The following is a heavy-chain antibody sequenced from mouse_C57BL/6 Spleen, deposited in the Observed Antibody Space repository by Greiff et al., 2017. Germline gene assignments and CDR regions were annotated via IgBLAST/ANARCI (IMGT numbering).Heavy chain of an antibody. V-gene: IGHV1-69*01. J-gene: IGHJ2*01. CDR3: ARRGVVDY. CDR1: GYTFTSYW. Sequence: QVQLQQPGAELVMPGASVKLSCKASGYTFTSYWMHWVKQRPGQGLEWIGEIDPSDSYTNYNQNFKGKSTLTVDKSSSTAYMQLSSLTSEDSAVYYCARRGVVDYWGQGTTLTVSS. CDR2: IDPSDSYT. D-gene: IGHD1-1*01.